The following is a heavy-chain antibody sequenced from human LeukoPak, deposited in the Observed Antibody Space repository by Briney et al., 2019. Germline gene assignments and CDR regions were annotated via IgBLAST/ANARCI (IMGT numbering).Heavy chain of an antibody. CDR3: ARRAYGIGFGY. D-gene: IGHD1-14*01. V-gene: IGHV4-39*01. CDR2: IYYTGST. Sequence: SETLSLTCTVSSGSVSSSPYWWGWIRQPPGKGLEWIGTIYYTGSTSYNPSLKSRVTISADTSSNQFSLKLTSVTAADTAVYYCARRAYGIGFGYWGQGTMVTVSS. CDR1: SGSVSSSPYW. J-gene: IGHJ4*02.